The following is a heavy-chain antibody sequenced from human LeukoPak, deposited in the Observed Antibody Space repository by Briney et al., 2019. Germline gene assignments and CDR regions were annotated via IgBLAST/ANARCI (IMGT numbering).Heavy chain of an antibody. V-gene: IGHV3-9*02. CDR3: AKGYSKDYDY. D-gene: IGHD1-1*01. CDR1: GFTPYAYA. J-gene: IGHJ4*02. CDR2: ISWNSGSI. Sequence: PRGSLRLSCAVSGFTPYAYAMHWVRQSPRKGLEWVSGISWNSGSIGYADSVKGRFTISRDNAKNSLYLQMNSLRAEDTALYYCAKGYSKDYDYWGQGTLVTVSS.